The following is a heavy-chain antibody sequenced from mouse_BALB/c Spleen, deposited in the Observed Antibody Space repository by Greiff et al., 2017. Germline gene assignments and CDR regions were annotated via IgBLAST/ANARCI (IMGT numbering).Heavy chain of an antibody. V-gene: IGHV1-31*01. CDR1: GYSFTGYY. CDR2: INPYNGAT. J-gene: IGHJ2*01. Sequence: EVQLQQSGPELVKPGASVKISCKASGYSFTGYYMHWVKQSHVKSLEWIGRINPYNGATSYNQNFKDKASLTVDKSSSTAYMELHSLTSEDSAVYYCARSRDYYGSLDYWGQGTTLTVSS. CDR3: ARSRDYYGSLDY. D-gene: IGHD1-1*01.